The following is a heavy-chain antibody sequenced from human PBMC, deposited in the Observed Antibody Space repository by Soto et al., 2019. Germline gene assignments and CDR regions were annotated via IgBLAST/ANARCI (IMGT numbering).Heavy chain of an antibody. CDR2: INAGNGNT. J-gene: IGHJ3*02. Sequence: ASVKVSCKASGYTFTSYAMHWVRQAPGQRLEWMGWINAGNGNTKYSQKFQGRVTITRDTSASTAYMELSSLRSEDTAVYYCAYCGGDCYVAAFDIWGQGTMVTVSS. CDR3: AYCGGDCYVAAFDI. D-gene: IGHD2-21*02. CDR1: GYTFTSYA. V-gene: IGHV1-3*01.